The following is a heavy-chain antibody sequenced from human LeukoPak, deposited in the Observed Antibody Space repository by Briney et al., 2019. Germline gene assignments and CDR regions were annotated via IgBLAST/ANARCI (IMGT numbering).Heavy chain of an antibody. Sequence: GGSLRLSCAASVFTFRSYGMHWVRQAPGKGLEWVAVISYDGSDKYYADSVKGRFTISRDNSKNTLYLQMNSLRAEDTAVYYCARANYYYDCFDPWGQGTLVTVSS. CDR3: ARANYYYDCFDP. D-gene: IGHD3-22*01. CDR1: VFTFRSYG. V-gene: IGHV3-30*03. CDR2: ISYDGSDK. J-gene: IGHJ5*02.